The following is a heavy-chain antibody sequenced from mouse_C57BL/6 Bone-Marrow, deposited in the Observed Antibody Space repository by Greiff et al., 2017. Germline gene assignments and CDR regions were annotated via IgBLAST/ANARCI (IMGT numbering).Heavy chain of an antibody. CDR1: GYTFTSSW. J-gene: IGHJ1*03. CDR2: IHPGSGST. D-gene: IGHD2-5*01. Sequence: VQLQQPGAELVKPGASVKMSCKASGYTFTSSWIPWVKQRPGQGLEWIGDIHPGSGSTTYNEKFKSKATLTVDTSSSTAYMQLSILTSEDSAVYYCARPYYSNYWYFDVWGTGTTVTVSS. CDR3: ARPYYSNYWYFDV. V-gene: IGHV1-55*01.